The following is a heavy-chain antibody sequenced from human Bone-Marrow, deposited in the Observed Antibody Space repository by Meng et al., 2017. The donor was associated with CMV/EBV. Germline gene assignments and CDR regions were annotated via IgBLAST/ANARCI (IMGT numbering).Heavy chain of an antibody. J-gene: IGHJ6*01. CDR2: IRYDGSNK. D-gene: IGHD3-10*01. Sequence: GGSLRLSFAASGFPFSSYGMHWVRKAPGKGLEWVAFIRYDGSNKYSADSVKARFTITRDNSKNTLYLQMNTLRAEDTAVYYCAKGEGNPSTYYGSGSILDYGMDVWGQGTTVTGYS. CDR3: AKGEGNPSTYYGSGSILDYGMDV. V-gene: IGHV3-30*02. CDR1: GFPFSSYG.